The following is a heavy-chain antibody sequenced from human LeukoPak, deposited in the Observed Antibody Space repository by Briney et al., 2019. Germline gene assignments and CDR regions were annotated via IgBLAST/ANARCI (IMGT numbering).Heavy chain of an antibody. V-gene: IGHV3-21*01. J-gene: IGHJ4*02. D-gene: IGHD5-24*01. CDR1: GFTFSSYS. CDR3: ARALDGYFDY. CDR2: ISRSSSYI. Sequence: GGSLRLSCAASGFTFSSYSMNWVRQAPGKGLEWVSSISRSSSYIYYADSVKGRFTISRDNAKNSLYLQMNSLRAEDTAVYYCARALDGYFDYWGQGTLVTVSS.